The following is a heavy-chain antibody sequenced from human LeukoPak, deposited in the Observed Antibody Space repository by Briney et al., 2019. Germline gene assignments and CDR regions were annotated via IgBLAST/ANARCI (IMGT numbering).Heavy chain of an antibody. J-gene: IGHJ6*02. V-gene: IGHV5-10-1*01. CDR1: GYSFTSYW. CDR2: IDPSDSDT. D-gene: IGHD2-2*01. Sequence: GESLKISCKGSGYSFTSYWISWVRQMPGKGLEWMGTIDPSDSDTNYSPSFQGHVTISADKSITTAYLQWSSLKASDTAMYYCARVFIIRTSVPGAKSYSYGMDVWGQGTAVTVSS. CDR3: ARVFIIRTSVPGAKSYSYGMDV.